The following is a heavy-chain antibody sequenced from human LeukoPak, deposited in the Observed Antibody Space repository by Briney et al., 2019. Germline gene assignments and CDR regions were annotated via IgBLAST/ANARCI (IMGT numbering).Heavy chain of an antibody. Sequence: ASEKVSCKASGYTFTGYYMHWVRQAPGQGLEWMGWINPNSGGTNYAQKFQGWVTMTRDTSISTAYMELSRLRSDDTAVYYCARDGGYCSSTSCLYYYYGMDVWGQGTTVTVSS. D-gene: IGHD2-2*03. CDR2: INPNSGGT. CDR3: ARDGGYCSSTSCLYYYYGMDV. CDR1: GYTFTGYY. V-gene: IGHV1-2*04. J-gene: IGHJ6*02.